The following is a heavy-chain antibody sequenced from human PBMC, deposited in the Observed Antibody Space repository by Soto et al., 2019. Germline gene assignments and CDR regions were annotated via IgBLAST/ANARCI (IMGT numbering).Heavy chain of an antibody. Sequence: SETLSLTCTVSGGSISSYYWSWIRQPPGKGLEWIGYIYYSGSTNYNPSLKSRVTISVDTSKNQFSLKLSSVTAADTVVYYCARSLDSGGPYYYYYMDVWGKGTTVTVSS. V-gene: IGHV4-59*08. CDR1: GGSISSYY. CDR2: IYYSGST. D-gene: IGHD2-15*01. J-gene: IGHJ6*03. CDR3: ARSLDSGGPYYYYYMDV.